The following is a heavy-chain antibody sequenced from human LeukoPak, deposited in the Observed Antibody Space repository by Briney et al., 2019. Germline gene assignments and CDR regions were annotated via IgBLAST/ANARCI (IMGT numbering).Heavy chain of an antibody. V-gene: IGHV3-7*01. J-gene: IGHJ4*02. CDR3: ARKLGYGRY. D-gene: IGHD5-12*01. CDR2: IHQHGSKE. Sequence: GGSLRLSCAASGFTFSSYSMNWVRQAPGKGLEWVANIHQHGSKENYLDSVEGRFTISRDNAKNSLFLQMNSLRAEDAGVYYCARKLGYGRYWGQGTLVTVSS. CDR1: GFTFSSYS.